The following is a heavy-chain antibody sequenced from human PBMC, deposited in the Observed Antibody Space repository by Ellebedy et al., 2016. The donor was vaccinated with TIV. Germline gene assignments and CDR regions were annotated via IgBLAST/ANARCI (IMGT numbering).Heavy chain of an antibody. J-gene: IGHJ4*02. CDR1: GFTFNIAG. CDR2: IGFSGTAA. V-gene: IGHV3-21*01. CDR3: ARDGSEWSRDY. D-gene: IGHD3-3*01. Sequence: GESLKISXAASGFTFNIAGMTWVRQVPGKGLEWVGTIGFSGTAAYYSDSVKGRFIISRDNAKNSLFLQMNSLRVEDTAVYYCARDGSEWSRDYWGQGTLVTVSS.